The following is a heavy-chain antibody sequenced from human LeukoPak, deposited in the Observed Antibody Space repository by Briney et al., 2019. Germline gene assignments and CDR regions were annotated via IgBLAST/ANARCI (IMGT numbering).Heavy chain of an antibody. CDR1: GFTFSSYE. J-gene: IGHJ4*02. CDR2: ISSSGSTI. D-gene: IGHD3-22*01. CDR3: ATLPYYYDSSGSYYFDY. V-gene: IGHV3-48*03. Sequence: GGSLRLSCAASGFTFSSYEMNWVRQAPGKGLEWVSYISSSGSTIYYADSVKGRFTISRDNAKNSLYLQMNSLRAEDTAVYYCATLPYYYDSSGSYYFDYWGQGTLVTVSS.